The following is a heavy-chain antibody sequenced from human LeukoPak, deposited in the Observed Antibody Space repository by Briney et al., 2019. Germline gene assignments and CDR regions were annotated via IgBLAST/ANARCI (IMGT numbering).Heavy chain of an antibody. V-gene: IGHV3-13*01. D-gene: IGHD1-1*01. J-gene: IGHJ6*03. CDR3: ARGPPRGKYYYMDV. Sequence: GGSLRLSCAATGFTFSSFDMHWVRQPTGQGLEWVSTIGTASDTYYPGSVEGRFTLSTDNAKNSLYLQMNSLTAGDTAVYYCARGPPRGKYYYMDVWGKGTTVTVSS. CDR1: GFTFSSFD. CDR2: IGTASDT.